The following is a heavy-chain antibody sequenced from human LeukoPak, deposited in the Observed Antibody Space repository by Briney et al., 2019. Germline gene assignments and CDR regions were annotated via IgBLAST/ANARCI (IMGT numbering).Heavy chain of an antibody. J-gene: IGHJ3*02. CDR3: ARASFHDAFDI. V-gene: IGHV3-11*01. Sequence: GGSLRLSCAASGFTFSDYYMSWIRQAPGKGLEWVSYISSSGSTIYYADSVKGRFTISRDNAKNSLYPQMNSLRAEGTAVYYCARASFHDAFDIWGQGTMVTVSS. CDR1: GFTFSDYY. CDR2: ISSSGSTI.